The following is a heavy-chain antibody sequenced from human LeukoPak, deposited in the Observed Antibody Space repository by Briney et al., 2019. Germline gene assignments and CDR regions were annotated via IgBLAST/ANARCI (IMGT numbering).Heavy chain of an antibody. CDR3: ARELWFGELLPDYYFDY. CDR2: ISGSGGST. J-gene: IGHJ4*02. D-gene: IGHD3-10*01. CDR1: GFTFSSYA. V-gene: IGHV3-23*01. Sequence: GGSLRLSCAASGFTFSSYAMSWVRQAPGKGLEWVSAISGSGGSTYYADSVKGRFTISRDNAKNSLYLQMNSLRAEDTAVYYCARELWFGELLPDYYFDYWGQGTLVAVSS.